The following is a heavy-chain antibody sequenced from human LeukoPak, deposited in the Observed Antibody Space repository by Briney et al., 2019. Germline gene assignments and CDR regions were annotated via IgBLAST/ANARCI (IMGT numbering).Heavy chain of an antibody. CDR1: GGSISSSSYY. CDR3: ARARLGGGQRRPFDY. CDR2: IYYSGST. D-gene: IGHD6-25*01. V-gene: IGHV4-39*07. Sequence: PSETLSLTCTVSGGSISSSSYYWGWIRQPPGKGLEWIGSIYYSGSTNYNPSLKSRVTISVDTSKNQFSLRLSSVTAADTAVYYCARARLGGGQRRPFDYWGQGTLVTVSS. J-gene: IGHJ4*02.